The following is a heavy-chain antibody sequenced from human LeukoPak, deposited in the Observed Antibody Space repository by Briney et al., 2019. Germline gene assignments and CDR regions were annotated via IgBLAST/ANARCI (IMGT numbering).Heavy chain of an antibody. J-gene: IGHJ6*02. CDR3: ARDSLGYCSSTSCPQYYYYGMDV. V-gene: IGHV1-18*01. CDR2: ISAYNGNT. CDR1: GYTFTSYG. D-gene: IGHD2-2*01. Sequence: ASVKVSCKASGYTFTSYGISWVRQAPGQGLEWMGWISAYNGNTNYAQKLQGRVTMTTDTSTSTAYMELRSLRSDDTAVYYGARDSLGYCSSTSCPQYYYYGMDVWGQGTTVTVSS.